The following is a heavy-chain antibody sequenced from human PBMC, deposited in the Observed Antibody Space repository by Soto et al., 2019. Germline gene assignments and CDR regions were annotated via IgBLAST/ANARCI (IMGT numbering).Heavy chain of an antibody. CDR1: EFSLLSYS. D-gene: IGHD5-18*01. Sequence: HPGGSLRLSCAAFEFSLLSYSMYWVRQTPGKGLDWVAFISSDGKKKHYAESVECRYIISRDSSKNTVSLQMSSLRTADTAIYYCARERYSYGRYFDFWGHGTPVTVSS. CDR3: ARERYSYGRYFDF. V-gene: IGHV3-30*04. CDR2: ISSDGKKK. J-gene: IGHJ4*03.